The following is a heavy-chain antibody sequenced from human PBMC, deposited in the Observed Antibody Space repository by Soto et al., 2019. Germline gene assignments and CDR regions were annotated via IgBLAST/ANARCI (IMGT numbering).Heavy chain of an antibody. CDR3: ASWAADFWSGYLGDYGMDV. D-gene: IGHD3-3*01. CDR2: IYYSGST. J-gene: IGHJ6*02. V-gene: IGHV4-39*01. CDR1: GGSISSSSYY. Sequence: QLQLQESGPGLVKPSETLSLTCTVSGGSISSSSYYWGWIRQPPGKGLEWIGCIYYSGSTYYNPSLKSRVTISVDTSKNQFSLKLSSVTAADTAVYYCASWAADFWSGYLGDYGMDVWGQGTTVTVSS.